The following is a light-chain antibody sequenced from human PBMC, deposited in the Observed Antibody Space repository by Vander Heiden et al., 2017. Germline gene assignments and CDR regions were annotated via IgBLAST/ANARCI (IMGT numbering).Light chain of an antibody. Sequence: HSVLTQPPSVSGAPGHRVTISRTGPSANIGARYDVHRYQQLPATAANLLIYGNSNRPAGVPDRFSASKSGTSASLAITGLQAEDEADYYCQSYDSSLSGSWVFGGGTKLTVL. J-gene: IGLJ3*02. CDR2: GNS. CDR1: SANIGARYD. CDR3: QSYDSSLSGSWV. V-gene: IGLV1-40*01.